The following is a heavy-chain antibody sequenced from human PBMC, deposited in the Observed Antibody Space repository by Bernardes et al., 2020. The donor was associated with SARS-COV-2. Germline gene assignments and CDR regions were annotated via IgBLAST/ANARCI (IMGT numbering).Heavy chain of an antibody. Sequence: SETLSLTCTVSGGSISSDYWSWIRQPPGKGLEWIGYISYSGITNYNPSLKSRVTISSDTSKNQFSLKLSSVTAADTAVYYCARLAFYDSSGYFVGAFDIWGQWTMVTVSS. V-gene: IGHV4-59*01. D-gene: IGHD3-22*01. J-gene: IGHJ3*02. CDR2: ISYSGIT. CDR3: ARLAFYDSSGYFVGAFDI. CDR1: GGSISSDY.